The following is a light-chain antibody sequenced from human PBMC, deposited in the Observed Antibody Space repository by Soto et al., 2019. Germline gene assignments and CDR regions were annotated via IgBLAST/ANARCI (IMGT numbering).Light chain of an antibody. CDR1: SSDVGSYNL. Sequence: QSALTQPASVSGSPGQSITISCTGTSSDVGSYNLVSWYQQYPGKAPKLMIYEGSKRPSGVSNRFSGSQSGNTASLTISGLQAEDEADYYCCSYAGSSTFAFGGGTKLTVL. CDR2: EGS. V-gene: IGLV2-23*03. J-gene: IGLJ2*01. CDR3: CSYAGSSTFA.